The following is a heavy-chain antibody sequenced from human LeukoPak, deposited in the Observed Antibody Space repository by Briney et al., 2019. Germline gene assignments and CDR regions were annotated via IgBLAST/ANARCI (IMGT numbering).Heavy chain of an antibody. V-gene: IGHV3-23*01. J-gene: IGHJ4*02. D-gene: IGHD2-2*01. CDR3: ARVQGRSNDY. Sequence: GGSLRLSCAASGFTFSSYAMSWVRQAPGKGLEWVSAISGSGGSTYYADSVKGRFTISRDNAKNSLYLQMNSLRDEDTAVYYCARVQGRSNDYWGQGTLVTVSS. CDR2: ISGSGGST. CDR1: GFTFSSYA.